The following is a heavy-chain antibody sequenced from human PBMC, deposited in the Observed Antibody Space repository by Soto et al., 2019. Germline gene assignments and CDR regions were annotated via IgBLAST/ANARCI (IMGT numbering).Heavy chain of an antibody. Sequence: RGSLRLSCAASGFTFSSYGMHWVRQAPGKGLEWVAVIWYDGSNKYYADSVKGRFTISRDNSKNTLYLQMNSLRAEDTAVYYCERAPLWLPDYYYGMDVWGQGTTVTVSS. V-gene: IGHV3-33*01. D-gene: IGHD5-18*01. CDR3: ERAPLWLPDYYYGMDV. CDR1: GFTFSSYG. J-gene: IGHJ6*02. CDR2: IWYDGSNK.